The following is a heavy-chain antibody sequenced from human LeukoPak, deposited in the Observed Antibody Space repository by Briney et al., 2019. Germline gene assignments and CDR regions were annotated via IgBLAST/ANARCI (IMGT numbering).Heavy chain of an antibody. Sequence: SGPTLVKPTQTLTLTCTFSGFSLSTSAVGVGWIRQPPGTALEWLALIYWDNNKDYSPSLKSRLTITKDTSKNQVVLTMTNMHPVDTATYYCAHRFGGTPNFHHWGQGTLVTVSS. CDR3: AHRFGGTPNFHH. D-gene: IGHD3-16*01. V-gene: IGHV2-5*02. CDR2: IYWDNNK. CDR1: GFSLSTSAVG. J-gene: IGHJ1*01.